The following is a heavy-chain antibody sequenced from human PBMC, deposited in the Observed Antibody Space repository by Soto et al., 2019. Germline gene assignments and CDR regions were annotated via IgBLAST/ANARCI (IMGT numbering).Heavy chain of an antibody. Sequence: PGGSLRPSCAASGFPFNSYWMSWVRQAPGKGLERVANIKQDGSEKYYVDSVKGRFTISRDNAKNSLYLQMNSLRAEDTAVYYCARDGNYYDSSGYLPVPFFDYWGQGTLVTVSS. CDR3: ARDGNYYDSSGYLPVPFFDY. D-gene: IGHD3-22*01. CDR1: GFPFNSYW. J-gene: IGHJ4*02. V-gene: IGHV3-7*03. CDR2: IKQDGSEK.